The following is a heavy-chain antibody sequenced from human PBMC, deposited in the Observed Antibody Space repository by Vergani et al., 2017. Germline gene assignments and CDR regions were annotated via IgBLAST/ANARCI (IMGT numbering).Heavy chain of an antibody. CDR3: AREWGDIVVVPAASFDY. D-gene: IGHD2-2*01. CDR2: INPNSGGT. CDR1: GYTFTGYY. V-gene: IGHV1-2*02. Sequence: QVQLVQSGAEVKKPGASVKVSCKASGYTFTGYYMHWVRQAPGKGLEWMGWINPNSGGTNYAQKFQGRVTMTRDTSISTAYMELSRLRSDDTAVYYCAREWGDIVVVPAASFDYWGQGTLVTVSS. J-gene: IGHJ4*02.